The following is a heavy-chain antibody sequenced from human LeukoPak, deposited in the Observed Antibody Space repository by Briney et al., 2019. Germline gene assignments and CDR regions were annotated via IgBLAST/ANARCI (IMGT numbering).Heavy chain of an antibody. J-gene: IGHJ3*02. Sequence: SETLSLTCTVSGGAISSYYWSWIRQPPGKGLEWIGDIYYSGSTNYNPSLKSRVTISVDPSKNQFSLKLSSLTAADTAVYYCARSRSSSWDDAFDIWGQGTMVTVSS. D-gene: IGHD6-13*01. V-gene: IGHV4-59*01. CDR1: GGAISSYY. CDR2: IYYSGST. CDR3: ARSRSSSWDDAFDI.